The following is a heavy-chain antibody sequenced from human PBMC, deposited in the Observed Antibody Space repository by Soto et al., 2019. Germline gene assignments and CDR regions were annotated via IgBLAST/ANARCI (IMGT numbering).Heavy chain of an antibody. CDR2: IWYDGSNK. CDR3: AREFWSGPFDY. V-gene: IGHV3-33*01. J-gene: IGHJ4*02. CDR1: GFTFSSYG. Sequence: QVQLVESGGRMVQPGRSLRLSSAASGFTFSSYGMHWVRQAPGKGLEWVAVIWYDGSNKYNADSVKGRFTISRDNSKNTLYLQMNSLRAEDTAVYYCAREFWSGPFDYWGQGTLVTVSS. D-gene: IGHD3-3*01.